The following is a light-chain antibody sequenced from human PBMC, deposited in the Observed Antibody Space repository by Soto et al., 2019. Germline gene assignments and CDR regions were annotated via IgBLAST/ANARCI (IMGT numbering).Light chain of an antibody. J-gene: IGLJ3*02. CDR2: SIN. CDR1: NSNIGSNT. CDR3: STWDDSLNNWV. Sequence: QAVVTQPPSASGTPGQTVTISCSGSNSNIGSNTVNWYQQLPGTAPKLVIYSINQRPSGVPDRFSGSKSGTSASLAITGLQSDDEADYYCSTWDDSLNNWVFGGGTKLTVL. V-gene: IGLV1-44*01.